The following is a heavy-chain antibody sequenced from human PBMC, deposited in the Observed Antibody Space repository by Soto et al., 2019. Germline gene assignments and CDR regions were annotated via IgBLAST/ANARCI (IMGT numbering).Heavy chain of an antibody. Sequence: LVQSGGGLVPPGGSLTVSCAPSQFSFSNDWMNWVRQAQGKALEWVANRKKDASETDYVDSVRGRFTIFRDNAKNLLYLQMRRLRVEDTAVYYCARSHTGDSAFRAFDIWGQGTVVTV. J-gene: IGHJ3*02. V-gene: IGHV3-7*03. CDR3: ARSHTGDSAFRAFDI. CDR2: RKKDASET. D-gene: IGHD2-21*02. CDR1: QFSFSNDW.